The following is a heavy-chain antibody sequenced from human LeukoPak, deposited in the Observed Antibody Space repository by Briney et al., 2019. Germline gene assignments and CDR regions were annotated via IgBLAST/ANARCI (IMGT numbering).Heavy chain of an antibody. Sequence: GGSLRLSCAASGFTFSSYAMSWVRQAPGKGLEWVSVIYSGGSTYYADSVKGRFTISRDNSKNTLYLQMNSLRAEDTAVYYRARDAPSGSYGYWGQGTLVTVSS. D-gene: IGHD3-10*01. J-gene: IGHJ4*02. CDR3: ARDAPSGSYGY. CDR2: IYSGGST. V-gene: IGHV3-53*01. CDR1: GFTFSSYA.